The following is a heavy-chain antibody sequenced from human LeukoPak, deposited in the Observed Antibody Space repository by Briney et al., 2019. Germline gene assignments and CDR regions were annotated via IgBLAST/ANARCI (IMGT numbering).Heavy chain of an antibody. Sequence: GGSLRLSCAASGFTFSSYAMSWVRQAPGKGLDWVATISDSGGGTHYADSVNVRLTISRDSSKNTVYLQMTSMRAEETAVYYCAKDLRGYCGGDCYSAEYWGRGTLVTVSS. CDR2: ISDSGGGT. D-gene: IGHD2-21*02. CDR3: AKDLRGYCGGDCYSAEY. CDR1: GFTFSSYA. J-gene: IGHJ4*02. V-gene: IGHV3-23*01.